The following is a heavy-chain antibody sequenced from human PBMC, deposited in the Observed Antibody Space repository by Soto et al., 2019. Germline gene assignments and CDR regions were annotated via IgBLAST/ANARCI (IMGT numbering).Heavy chain of an antibody. CDR1: GGTFSSYA. J-gene: IGHJ6*02. CDR3: AREFRGVVPAARPPYYYYGMDV. Sequence: SVKVSCKASGGTFSSYAISWVRQAPGQGLEWMGGIIPIFGTANYAQKFQGRVTITADESTSTAYMELSSLRSEDTAVYYCAREFRGVVPAARPPYYYYGMDVWGQGTTVTVSS. D-gene: IGHD2-2*01. CDR2: IIPIFGTA. V-gene: IGHV1-69*13.